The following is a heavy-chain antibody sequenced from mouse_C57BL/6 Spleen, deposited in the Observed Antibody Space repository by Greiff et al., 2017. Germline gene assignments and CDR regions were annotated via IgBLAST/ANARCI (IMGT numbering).Heavy chain of an antibody. J-gene: IGHJ2*01. CDR1: GYTFTSYW. Sequence: QVQLQQPGAELVKPGASVKLSCKASGYTFTSYWMQWVKQRPGQGLEWIGEIDPSDSYTNYNQKFKGKATLTVDTSSSTAYMQLSSLTSEDSAVYYCARGHSNYGYLDYWGQGTTLTVSS. D-gene: IGHD2-5*01. CDR2: IDPSDSYT. CDR3: ARGHSNYGYLDY. V-gene: IGHV1-50*01.